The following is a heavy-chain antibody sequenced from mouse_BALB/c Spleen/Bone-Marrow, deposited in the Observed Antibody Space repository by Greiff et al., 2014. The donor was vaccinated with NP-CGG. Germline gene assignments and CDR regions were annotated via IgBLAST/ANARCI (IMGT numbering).Heavy chain of an antibody. Sequence: QVQLKQSGPELVKPGASVRISCKASGYTFTSYYIHWVKQRPGQGLEWIGWIFPGNVNTKYNEKFKGKATLTADKSSSTAYMQLSSLTSEESAVYFCARDSMDYWGQGTSVTVSS. CDR3: ARDSMDY. CDR1: GYTFTSYY. V-gene: IGHV1S56*01. J-gene: IGHJ4*01. CDR2: IFPGNVNT.